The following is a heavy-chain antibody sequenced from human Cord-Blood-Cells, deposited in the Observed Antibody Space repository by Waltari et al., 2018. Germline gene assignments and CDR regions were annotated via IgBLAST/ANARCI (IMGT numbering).Heavy chain of an antibody. D-gene: IGHD2-21*01. CDR1: GYTFTIYG. CDR2: IGADNGNT. V-gene: IGHV1-18*01. Sequence: QDQLVQSGAEVKKPGASGTVSCKASGYTFTIYGISWVRQAPGQGLEWRGWIGADNGNTNYAQKLQGRVTMTTDPSTSTAYMELGSLRSDDTAVYYGARDGVRLVIAIEGAFDIGGQGTMVTVSS. J-gene: IGHJ3*02. CDR3: ARDGVRLVIAIEGAFDI.